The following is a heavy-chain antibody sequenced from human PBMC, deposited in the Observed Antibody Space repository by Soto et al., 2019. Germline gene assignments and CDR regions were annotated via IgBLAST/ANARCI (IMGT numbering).Heavy chain of an antibody. CDR2: IIPIFGTA. Sequence: SVKVSCKASGGTFSSYAISWLRQAPGQGLEWMGGIIPIFGTANYAQKFQGRVTITADESTSTAYMELSSLRSEDTAVYYCARVEYCGGDYLPRYYFDDWGQGTLVTVSS. CDR3: ARVEYCGGDYLPRYYFDD. J-gene: IGHJ4*02. CDR1: GGTFSSYA. D-gene: IGHD2-21*02. V-gene: IGHV1-69*13.